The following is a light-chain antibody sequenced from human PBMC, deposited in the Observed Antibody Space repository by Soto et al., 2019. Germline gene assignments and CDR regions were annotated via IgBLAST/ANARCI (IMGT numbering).Light chain of an antibody. CDR1: QSVRSSY. CDR2: STS. J-gene: IGKJ4*01. CDR3: QQRSQPLT. Sequence: EMGVPRCRGTRSSSPWEGATLSGRARQSVRSSYVAWLQQHPGQAPRVLIYSTSNRATGIPARFSGSGSGTDFTPTIRRLAPEDFGIYYCQQRSQPLTFGTGTKVDIK. V-gene: IGKV3-11*01.